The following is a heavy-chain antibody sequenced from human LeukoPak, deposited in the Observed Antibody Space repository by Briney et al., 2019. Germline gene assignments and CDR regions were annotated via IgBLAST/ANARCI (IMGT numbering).Heavy chain of an antibody. CDR1: GFIFSSYA. CDR2: ISGSGGST. Sequence: GGSLRLSCAAAGFIFSSYAMRWVRQAPGKGLEWVSAISGSGGSTYYADSVKGRFTISRDNTKNTVYLQMNSLRAEDTAVYYSAKDPSCINDVCHGDFDYWGQGTLVTVSS. J-gene: IGHJ4*02. V-gene: IGHV3-23*01. D-gene: IGHD2-8*01. CDR3: AKDPSCINDVCHGDFDY.